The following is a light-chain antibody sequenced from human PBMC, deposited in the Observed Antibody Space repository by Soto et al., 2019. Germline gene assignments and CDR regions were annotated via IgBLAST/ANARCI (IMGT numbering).Light chain of an antibody. CDR2: DVS. Sequence: LTQPASVSGSPGQSIAISCTGTSSDVGGYNYVSWYQQHPGKAPKLMIYDVSNRPSGVSDRFSGSKSGNTASLTISGLQAEDEADYYCTSYTSSSTYVFGTGTKVTVL. V-gene: IGLV2-14*01. CDR3: TSYTSSSTYV. J-gene: IGLJ1*01. CDR1: SSDVGGYNY.